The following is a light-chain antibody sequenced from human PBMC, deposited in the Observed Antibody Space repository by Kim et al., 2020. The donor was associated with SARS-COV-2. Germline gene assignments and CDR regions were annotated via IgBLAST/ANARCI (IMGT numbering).Light chain of an antibody. CDR2: DVS. CDR1: SSDVGGYNY. J-gene: IGLJ3*02. V-gene: IGLV2-14*03. CDR3: SSYTSSSTRV. Sequence: GQLITISCPGTSSDVGGYNYVSWYQQHPDKAPKLMIYDVSNRPSGVSNRFSGSKSGNTASLTISGLQAEDEADYYCSSYTSSSTRVFGGGTQLTVL.